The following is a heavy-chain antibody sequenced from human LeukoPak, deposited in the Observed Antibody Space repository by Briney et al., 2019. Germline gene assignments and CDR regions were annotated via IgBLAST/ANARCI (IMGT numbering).Heavy chain of an antibody. CDR3: ASVPHDHHYYYGMDV. Sequence: SVKVSCKASGGTFSSYAFCWVRQAPGQGLEWMGRIIPILAIANYAQKFQGRVTITADKSTSTAYMELSSLRSEDTAVYYCASVPHDHHYYYGMDVWGQGTTVTVSS. J-gene: IGHJ6*02. CDR1: GGTFSSYA. V-gene: IGHV1-69*04. D-gene: IGHD3-3*01. CDR2: IIPILAIA.